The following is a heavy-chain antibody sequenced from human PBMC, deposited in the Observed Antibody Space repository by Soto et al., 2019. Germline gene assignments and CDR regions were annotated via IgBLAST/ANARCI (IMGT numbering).Heavy chain of an antibody. CDR3: ARDHRVGRWLQLEYYYGTDV. CDR2: IWYDGSNK. D-gene: IGHD5-12*01. V-gene: IGHV3-33*01. J-gene: IGHJ6*02. Sequence: GGSLRLSCAASGFTFSSYGMHWVRQAPGKGLEWVAVIWYDGSNKYYADSAKGRFTISRDNSKNTLYLQMNSLRAEDTAVYYCARDHRVGRWLQLEYYYGTDVGGQGTTVTDSS. CDR1: GFTFSSYG.